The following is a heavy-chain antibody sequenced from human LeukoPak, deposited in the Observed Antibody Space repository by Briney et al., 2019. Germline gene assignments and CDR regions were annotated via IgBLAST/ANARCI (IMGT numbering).Heavy chain of an antibody. CDR3: AREDPIAGYYMDV. CDR2: ISAYNGNT. V-gene: IGHV1-18*04. Sequence: ASVKVSCKASGYTFTGYYMHWVRQAPGQGLEWMGWISAYNGNTNYAQKLQGRVTMTTDTSTSTAYMELRSLRSDDTAVYYCAREDPIAGYYMDVWGKGTTVTISS. D-gene: IGHD2-21*01. J-gene: IGHJ6*03. CDR1: GYTFTGYY.